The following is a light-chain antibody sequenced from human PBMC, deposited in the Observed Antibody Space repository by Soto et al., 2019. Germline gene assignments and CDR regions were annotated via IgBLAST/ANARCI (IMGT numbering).Light chain of an antibody. J-gene: IGKJ1*01. CDR3: LQGTHWHPM. CDR1: QSLVYSDGNFY. V-gene: IGKV2-30*01. Sequence: DVVMTQSPLSLPVTLGQPASISCRSSQSLVYSDGNFYLSWFQQRPGQSPRRLIYKVSNRDSGVPDRFSGSGSGTDFTLKISRVEAEDVGVYYCLQGTHWHPMFGQGTKVEIK. CDR2: KVS.